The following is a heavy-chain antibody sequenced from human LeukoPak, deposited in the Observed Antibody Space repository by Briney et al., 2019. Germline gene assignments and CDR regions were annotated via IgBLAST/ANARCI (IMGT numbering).Heavy chain of an antibody. CDR1: GFTFSSYW. V-gene: IGHV3-7*05. CDR2: IKQDGSEK. D-gene: IGHD6-13*01. CDR3: ARDVSRIAAAGG. Sequence: GGSLRLSCAASGFTFSSYWMTCVRQAPGKGLEWVAKIKQDGSEKYYVDSVKGRFTISRDNAKNSLYLQMNSLGAEDTAVYYCARDVSRIAAAGGWGQGTLVTVSS. J-gene: IGHJ4*02.